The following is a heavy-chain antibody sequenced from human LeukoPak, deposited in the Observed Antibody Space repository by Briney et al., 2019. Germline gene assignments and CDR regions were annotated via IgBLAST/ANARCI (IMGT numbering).Heavy chain of an antibody. Sequence: GGSLRLSCAASGFTFSSYTVSWVRQAPGKGLEWVSAIRGSGGTTYYADSVKGRFTISRDNPKNTLYLQMNSLRADDTAVYYCAKQWSAGTDEVYYWGQGTLVTVSS. V-gene: IGHV3-23*01. J-gene: IGHJ4*02. CDR1: GFTFSSYT. CDR3: AKQWSAGTDEVYY. D-gene: IGHD6-19*01. CDR2: IRGSGGTT.